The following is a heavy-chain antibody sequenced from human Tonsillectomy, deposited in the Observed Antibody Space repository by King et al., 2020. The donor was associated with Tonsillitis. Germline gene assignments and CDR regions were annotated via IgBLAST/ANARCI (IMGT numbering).Heavy chain of an antibody. Sequence: VQLVESGAEVKKPGASVRVSCKTSGYTFTGYYMHWVRQAPGQGLEWMGWINPNSGVTSYAQKFQGRVTLTTDTSITTPYMELNTTAYMALSRLTSGDTAVYYCASGGYCSGGSCFTDVDYWGQGTLVTVSS. D-gene: IGHD2-15*01. J-gene: IGHJ4*02. CDR2: INPNSGVT. V-gene: IGHV1-2*02. CDR3: ASGGYCSGGSCFTDVDY. CDR1: GYTFTGYY.